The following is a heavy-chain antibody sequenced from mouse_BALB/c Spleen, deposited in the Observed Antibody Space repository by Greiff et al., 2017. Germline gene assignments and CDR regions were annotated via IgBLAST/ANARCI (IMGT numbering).Heavy chain of an antibody. Sequence: QVHLQQSAAELARPGASVKMSCKASGYTFTSYTMHWVKQRPGQGLEWIGYINPSSGYTEYNQKFKDKTTLTADKSSSTAYMQLSSLTSEDSAVYYCARRILRYAMDDWGQGTSVTVSS. CDR1: GYTFTSYT. V-gene: IGHV1-4*02. D-gene: IGHD1-1*01. CDR3: ARRILRYAMDD. CDR2: INPSSGYT. J-gene: IGHJ4*01.